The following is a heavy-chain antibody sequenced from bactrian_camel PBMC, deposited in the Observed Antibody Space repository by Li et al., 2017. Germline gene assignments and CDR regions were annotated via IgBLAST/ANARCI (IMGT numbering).Heavy chain of an antibody. J-gene: IGHJ4*01. V-gene: IGHV3S42*01. D-gene: IGHD3*01. Sequence: VQLVESGGGSVQPGGSLRLSCVAPAYISSTFSRYCLGWFRQAPGKEREGVASITTIGYSTTYADSVKGRFTISQDRAKNTIYLQMNSLKPEDTAMYYCAAGWRGIGGVLAATRFKYWGQGTQVTVS. CDR3: AAGWRGIGGVLAATRFKY. CDR1: AYISSTFSRYC. CDR2: ITTIGYST.